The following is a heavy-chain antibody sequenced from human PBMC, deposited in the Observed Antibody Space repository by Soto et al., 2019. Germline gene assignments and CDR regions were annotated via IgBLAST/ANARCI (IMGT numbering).Heavy chain of an antibody. D-gene: IGHD1-26*01. V-gene: IGHV3-48*01. Sequence: EVQLVESGGGFVQTGGSLRHSCAASGFTFSSYSMNWVSQAPGKGRELVSYISDTSGTVHYAESVKGRFTISRDNAQSSLYLQMNFLRAEDTAVYYCARDLVGNRVWYFHYWGQGTLVTVSS. J-gene: IGHJ4*02. CDR1: GFTFSSYS. CDR3: ARDLVGNRVWYFHY. CDR2: ISDTSGTV.